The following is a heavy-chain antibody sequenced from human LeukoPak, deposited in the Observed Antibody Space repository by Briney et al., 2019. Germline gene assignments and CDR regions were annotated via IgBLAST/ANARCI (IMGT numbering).Heavy chain of an antibody. CDR3: ARDPPTGISI. CDR1: GASISSGDYY. Sequence: NSSQTLSLTCTVSGASISSGDYYWSWIRQPPGKGLEWIGYIYYNGNTYFNPSLKSRLTISLDTSKNQFSLKLSSVSAADTAVYYCARDPPTGISIWGQGTLVTVSS. CDR2: IYYNGNT. D-gene: IGHD2/OR15-2a*01. J-gene: IGHJ4*02. V-gene: IGHV4-30-4*01.